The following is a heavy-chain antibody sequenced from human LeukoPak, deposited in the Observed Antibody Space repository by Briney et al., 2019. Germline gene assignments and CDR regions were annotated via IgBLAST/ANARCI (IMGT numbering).Heavy chain of an antibody. CDR3: ARGGGITMVRGVITYFDY. D-gene: IGHD3-10*01. CDR1: GGSISNGEYY. J-gene: IGHJ4*02. V-gene: IGHV4-30-4*01. Sequence: SQTRSLTCTVSGGSISNGEYYSSWIRQPPGKGLEWIGYIYYSGSTYYNPSLKSRVTISVDTSKNQFSLKLSSVTAADTAVYYCARGGGITMVRGVITYFDYWGQGTLVTVSS. CDR2: IYYSGST.